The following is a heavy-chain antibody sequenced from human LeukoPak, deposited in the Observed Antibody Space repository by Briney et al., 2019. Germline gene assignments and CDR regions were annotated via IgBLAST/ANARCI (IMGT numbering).Heavy chain of an antibody. D-gene: IGHD3-22*01. CDR2: ISYDGSNK. Sequence: GGSLRLSRAASGFTFSSYGMHWVRQAPGKGLEWVAVISYDGSNKYYADSVKGRFTISRDNSKNTLYLQMNSLRAEDTAVYYCAKDSGYYYFDYWGQGTLVTVSS. J-gene: IGHJ4*02. CDR1: GFTFSSYG. CDR3: AKDSGYYYFDY. V-gene: IGHV3-30*18.